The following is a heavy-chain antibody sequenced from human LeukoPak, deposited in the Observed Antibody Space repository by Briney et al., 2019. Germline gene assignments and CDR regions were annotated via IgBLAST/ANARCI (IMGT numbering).Heavy chain of an antibody. CDR1: GFTFGDYA. D-gene: IGHD6-6*01. CDR3: ARRRPNSSSSDY. Sequence: PGGSLRLSCTASGFTFGDYAMGWIRQPPGKGLEYIGYIYYSGSTNYNPSLKSRVTISVDTSKNQFSLKLTSVTAADTAVYYCARRRPNSSSSDYWGQGTLVTVSS. CDR2: IYYSGST. J-gene: IGHJ4*02. V-gene: IGHV4-59*01.